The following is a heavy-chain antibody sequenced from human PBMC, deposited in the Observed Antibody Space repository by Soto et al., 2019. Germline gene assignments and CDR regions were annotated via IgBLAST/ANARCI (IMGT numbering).Heavy chain of an antibody. CDR3: ARYRGGENYYYGMDV. J-gene: IGHJ6*02. CDR2: IYYSGET. CDR1: GGSIVSSGHY. D-gene: IGHD3-16*01. Sequence: PSETLSLTCSASGGSIVSSGHYWNWIRHLPGKGLEWIGYIYYSGETSYNPSLKSRLTISVDTSENQFSLTLRSVTAADTAVYFCARYRGGENYYYGMDVWGLGTTVTVS. V-gene: IGHV4-31*03.